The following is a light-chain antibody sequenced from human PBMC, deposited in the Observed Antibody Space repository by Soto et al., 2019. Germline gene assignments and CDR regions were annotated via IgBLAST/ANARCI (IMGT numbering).Light chain of an antibody. CDR1: SSDVGAYNY. CDR2: EVS. CDR3: ISYAGSSIWV. Sequence: QSVLTQPPSASGSPGQSVTISCTGTSSDVGAYNYVSWYQQHPGKAPKLMIYEVSKRPSGVPDRFSGSKSGNTASLTVSGLQAEDEADYYCISYAGSSIWVFGGGPKLTVL. V-gene: IGLV2-8*01. J-gene: IGLJ3*02.